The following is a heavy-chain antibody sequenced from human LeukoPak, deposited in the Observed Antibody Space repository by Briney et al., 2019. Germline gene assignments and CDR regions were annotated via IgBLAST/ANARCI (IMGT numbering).Heavy chain of an antibody. V-gene: IGHV1-69*13. D-gene: IGHD6-19*01. J-gene: IGHJ6*02. CDR3: ASSAVVEVAGSRYYYYYGMDV. CDR2: IIPIFGTA. Sequence: ASGKVSCKASGGTFSSYAISWVRQAPGQGLEWMGGIIPIFGTANYAQKFQGRVTITADESTSTAYMELSSLRSEDTAVYYCASSAVVEVAGSRYYYYYGMDVWGQGTTVTVSS. CDR1: GGTFSSYA.